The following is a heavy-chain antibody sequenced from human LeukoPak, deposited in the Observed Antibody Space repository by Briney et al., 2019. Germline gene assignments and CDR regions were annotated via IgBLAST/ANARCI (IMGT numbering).Heavy chain of an antibody. Sequence: SETLSLTCTVSGGSISSYYWSWIRQPAGKGLEWIGRIYTSGSTNYNPSLKSRVTMSVDTSESQFSLKLSSVTAADTAAYYCARLNGIAAAGTVGNWFDPWGQGTLVTVSS. CDR2: IYTSGST. CDR3: ARLNGIAAAGTVGNWFDP. V-gene: IGHV4-4*07. J-gene: IGHJ5*02. CDR1: GGSISSYY. D-gene: IGHD6-13*01.